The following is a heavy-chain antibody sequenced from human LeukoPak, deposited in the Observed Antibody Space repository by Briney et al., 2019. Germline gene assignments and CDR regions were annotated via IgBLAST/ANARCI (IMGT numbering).Heavy chain of an antibody. J-gene: IGHJ4*02. Sequence: GGSLRLSCAPSRFSLSSYWMHWVRPAPGKALVWVARIDIDGRVITHAESVKGRFTISRDNDKNTVYLQMNDMRDEDTATYYCVRGLGDYWGQGTLVTVSS. V-gene: IGHV3-74*03. CDR3: VRGLGDY. CDR2: IDIDGRVI. CDR1: RFSLSSYW.